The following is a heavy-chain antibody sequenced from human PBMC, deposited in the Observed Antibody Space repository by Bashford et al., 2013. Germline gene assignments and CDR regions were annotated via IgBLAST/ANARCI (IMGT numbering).Heavy chain of an antibody. V-gene: IGHV4-39*01. CDR2: SVILGGTGST. D-gene: IGHD3-10*01. CDR1: AASISSRSDC. Sequence: TLSLTSQCRLAASISSRSDCWGVDPPSPHGKGTWSGLPVSVILGGTGSTYFNPSLKGRVAISVDTSKNQFSLKLSSVTAADTAVYYCARLERTMVHTFDYWGPGNPGHRLL. J-gene: IGHJ4*02. CDR3: ARLERTMVHTFDY.